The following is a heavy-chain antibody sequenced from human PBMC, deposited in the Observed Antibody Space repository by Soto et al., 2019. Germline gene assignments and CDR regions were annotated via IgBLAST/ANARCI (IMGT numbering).Heavy chain of an antibody. Sequence: TGGSLRLSCAASGFTFSSYSMNWVRQAPGKGLEWVSSISRRSSYIYYADSVKGRFTISRDNAKNSLYLQMNSLRAEDTAVYYCARMVWAVVENGMDVWGQGTTVTVSS. J-gene: IGHJ6*02. CDR2: ISRRSSYI. D-gene: IGHD3-22*01. CDR1: GFTFSSYS. V-gene: IGHV3-21*01. CDR3: ARMVWAVVENGMDV.